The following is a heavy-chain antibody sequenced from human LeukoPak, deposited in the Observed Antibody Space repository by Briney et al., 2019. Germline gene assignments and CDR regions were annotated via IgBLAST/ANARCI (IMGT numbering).Heavy chain of an antibody. Sequence: SETLSLTCTVSGGSISSYYWSWIRQPPGKGLGWIGYIYYSGSTNYNPSLKSRVTISVDTSKNQFSLKLSSVTAADTAVYYCARDDADHYYDSSGYHYGMDVWGQGTTVTVSS. V-gene: IGHV4-59*01. CDR1: GGSISSYY. CDR3: ARDDADHYYDSSGYHYGMDV. D-gene: IGHD3-22*01. CDR2: IYYSGST. J-gene: IGHJ6*02.